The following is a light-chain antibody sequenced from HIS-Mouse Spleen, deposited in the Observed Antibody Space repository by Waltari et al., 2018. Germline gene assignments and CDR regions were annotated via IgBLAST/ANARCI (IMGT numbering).Light chain of an antibody. J-gene: IGKJ2*01. CDR2: WAS. Sequence: SSQSVLYSSNNKNYLAWYQQKPGQPPKLLIYWASTREPGVPDRFSGSGSGTDFTLTISSLQAEDVAVYYCQQYYSTPYTFGQGTKLEIK. CDR1: QSVLYSSNNKNY. V-gene: IGKV4-1*01. CDR3: QQYYSTPYT.